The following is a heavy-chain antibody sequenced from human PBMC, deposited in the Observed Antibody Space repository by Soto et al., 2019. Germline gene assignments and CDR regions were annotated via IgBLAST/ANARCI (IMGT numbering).Heavy chain of an antibody. CDR3: ARLVVYCGGDCYSGSDY. Sequence: VQLVASGGGVVQPGGSLRLSCAASGFTFSSYGIHRVRQAPGQGLEWVAVISYEGSKKYYADSVKGRFTISRDNSKNTVYLQMNSLRAEDTAVYYCARLVVYCGGDCYSGSDYWGQGTLVTVSS. CDR1: GFTFSSYG. CDR2: ISYEGSKK. J-gene: IGHJ4*02. D-gene: IGHD2-21*02. V-gene: IGHV3-30*03.